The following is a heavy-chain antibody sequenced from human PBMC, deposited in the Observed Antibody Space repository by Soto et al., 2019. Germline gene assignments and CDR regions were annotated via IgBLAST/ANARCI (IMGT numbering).Heavy chain of an antibody. CDR2: IYYSGSI. J-gene: IGHJ6*02. CDR3: AREDDGGDRDYYGLDV. Sequence: WTWIRQSPGKGLEWIGYIYYSGSIFYNPSFKSRVTISVDTSKNQFSLQLSSVTAADTALYFCAREDDGGDRDYYGLDVWGQGTTVTVSS. V-gene: IGHV4-30-4*08. D-gene: IGHD2-21*02.